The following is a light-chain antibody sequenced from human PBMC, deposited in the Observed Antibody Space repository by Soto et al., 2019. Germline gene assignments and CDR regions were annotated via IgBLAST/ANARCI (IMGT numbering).Light chain of an antibody. CDR2: GAS. J-gene: IGKJ1*01. CDR1: QSVNNN. Sequence: ELVLTQSPATLSVSPGEGVTLSCRARQSVNNNLAWYQQKPGQAPSLLIHGASTRAAGVPARFSGCGSGTEFTLTISSLQSEDSAVYYCQEYNRRPPATFGQGTKVEIK. CDR3: QEYNRRPPAT. V-gene: IGKV3-15*01.